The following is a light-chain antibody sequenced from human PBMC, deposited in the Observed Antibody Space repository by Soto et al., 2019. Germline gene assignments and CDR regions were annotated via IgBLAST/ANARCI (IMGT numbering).Light chain of an antibody. Sequence: EIVMTQSPATLSVSPGERATLSCRASQSVSGNLAWYQHKPGQAPRLLMFRTSTRATGSPARFSGSGSGTEFNLTISSLQSEDFAIYYCQQYNNWPRATFGGGTKVDIK. J-gene: IGKJ4*01. CDR3: QQYNNWPRAT. CDR2: RTS. CDR1: QSVSGN. V-gene: IGKV3-15*01.